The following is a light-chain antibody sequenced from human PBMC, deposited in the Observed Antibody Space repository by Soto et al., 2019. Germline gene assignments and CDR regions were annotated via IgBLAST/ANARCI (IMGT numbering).Light chain of an antibody. Sequence: EIVMTQSPATLSVSPGERATLSCMASQSVSSNLAWYQQKPGQAPRLLIYGASTRATGIPARFSGSGSGTEFTLTISSLQSEDFVVYYCQQYNKWAQYTFGQGTKLEIK. CDR3: QQYNKWAQYT. J-gene: IGKJ2*01. CDR2: GAS. V-gene: IGKV3-15*01. CDR1: QSVSSN.